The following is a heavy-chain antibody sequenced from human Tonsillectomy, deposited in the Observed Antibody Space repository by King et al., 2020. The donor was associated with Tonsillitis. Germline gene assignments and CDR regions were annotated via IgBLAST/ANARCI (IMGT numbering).Heavy chain of an antibody. D-gene: IGHD6-13*01. CDR2: MNPNSGNT. J-gene: IGHJ3*02. Sequence: QLVQSGAEVKKPGASVKVSCKASGYTFTSYDINWVRQATGQGLEWMGWMNPNSGNTGYAQQFQGRLTMTRNSSISTAYMELSSLRSEDTAVYYCARTDSSSWPHDAFGIWGQGTMVTVSS. V-gene: IGHV1-8*01. CDR1: GYTFTSYD. CDR3: ARTDSSSWPHDAFGI.